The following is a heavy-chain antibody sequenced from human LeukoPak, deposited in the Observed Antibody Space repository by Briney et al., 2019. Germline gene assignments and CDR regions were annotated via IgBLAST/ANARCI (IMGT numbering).Heavy chain of an antibody. CDR3: AREDYGYFDY. Sequence: GGSLRLSCAASGFTFSSYAMSWVRQAPGKGLECISGFSGSGGSTYYADSVKGRFTISRDNSKNTLYLQMNSLRAEDTAVYYCAREDYGYFDYWGQGTLVTVSS. CDR1: GFTFSSYA. D-gene: IGHD4/OR15-4a*01. V-gene: IGHV3-23*01. CDR2: FSGSGGST. J-gene: IGHJ4*02.